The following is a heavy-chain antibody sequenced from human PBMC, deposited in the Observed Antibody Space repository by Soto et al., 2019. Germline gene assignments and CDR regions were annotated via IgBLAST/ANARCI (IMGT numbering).Heavy chain of an antibody. J-gene: IGHJ6*02. D-gene: IGHD4-17*01. V-gene: IGHV3-33*01. CDR3: AREGPLNGDYYYGMDV. CDR2: IWYDGSNK. CDR1: GFTFSSYG. Sequence: QVQLVESGGGVVQPGRSLRLSCAASGFTFSSYGMHWVRQAPGKGLEWVAVIWYDGSNKYYADSVKGRFTISRDNSKNTRYLQMNSLRAEDTAVYYCAREGPLNGDYYYGMDVWGQGTTVTVSS.